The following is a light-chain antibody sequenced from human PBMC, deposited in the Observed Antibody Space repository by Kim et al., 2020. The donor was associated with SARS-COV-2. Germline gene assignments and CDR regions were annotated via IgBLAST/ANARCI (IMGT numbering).Light chain of an antibody. CDR2: GDN. Sequence: GQSITISCSGTNNDVGSHDLVSWYQHHPGSAPKLVIYGDNQWPSGVSSRFSGSKSGNTASLTISGLYPEDEADYYCCSYANGGTWVFGGGTQLTVL. V-gene: IGLV2-23*01. CDR1: NNDVGSHDL. CDR3: CSYANGGTWV. J-gene: IGLJ3*02.